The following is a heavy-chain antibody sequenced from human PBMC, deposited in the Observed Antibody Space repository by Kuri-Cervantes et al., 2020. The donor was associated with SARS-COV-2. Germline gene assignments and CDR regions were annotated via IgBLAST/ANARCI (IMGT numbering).Heavy chain of an antibody. CDR3: ARGMVRGIIQYYYYPMDV. CDR2: INPNRGGT. V-gene: IGHV1-2*04. J-gene: IGHJ6*02. D-gene: IGHD3-10*01. Sequence: ASVKVSCKASGYTFSDYYIYWVRQAPGQGLEWMGWINPNRGGTNYAQKFQGWVTMTRDTSINTAYMELSRLRSDDMAVYYCARGMVRGIIQYYYYPMDVWGQGTTVTVSS. CDR1: GYTFSDYY.